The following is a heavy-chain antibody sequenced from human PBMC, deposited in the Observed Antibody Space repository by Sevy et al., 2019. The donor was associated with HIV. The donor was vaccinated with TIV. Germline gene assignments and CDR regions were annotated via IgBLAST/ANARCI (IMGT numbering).Heavy chain of an antibody. CDR1: ASTFTAYY. J-gene: IGHJ6*02. CDR3: ARDRVIFGGGGGLDV. CDR2: INPNSDGT. Sequence: ASVKVSCKTSASTFTAYYMHWLRQAPGQGLEWMGWINPNSDGTKYAQRFQGRVSMTADTSISTAYMELSRLTSDDRAVYSCARDRVIFGGGGGLDVWGQGTTVTVSS. V-gene: IGHV1-2*02. D-gene: IGHD3-3*02.